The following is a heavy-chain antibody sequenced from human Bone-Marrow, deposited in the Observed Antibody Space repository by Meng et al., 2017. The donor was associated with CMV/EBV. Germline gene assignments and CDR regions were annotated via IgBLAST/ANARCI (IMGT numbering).Heavy chain of an antibody. CDR3: ARDKGPYDSSGTFDD. D-gene: IGHD3-22*01. J-gene: IGHJ4*02. V-gene: IGHV4-4*02. CDR2: IYHSGST. CDR1: GGSISSSNW. Sequence: SETLSLTCAVSGGSISSSNWWSWVRQPPGKGLEWIGEIYHSGSTNYNPSLKSRVTISVDKSKNQFSLKLSSVTAADTAVYYCARDKGPYDSSGTFDDWGQGTLVTVSS.